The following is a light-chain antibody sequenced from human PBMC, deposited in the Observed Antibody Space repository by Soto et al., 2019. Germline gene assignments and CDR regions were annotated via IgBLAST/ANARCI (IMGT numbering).Light chain of an antibody. J-gene: IGKJ5*01. V-gene: IGKV3-20*01. CDR2: DAS. CDR1: QRVSSNY. Sequence: EIVLTQSPGNLSLSPGERATLSCRASQRVSSNYLAWYQQKPGQAPRLLIYDASIRATGIPDRFSGSGSGTDFTLTISRLEPEDFVVYYCQQYGSSPGNTFGQGTRLEIK. CDR3: QQYGSSPGNT.